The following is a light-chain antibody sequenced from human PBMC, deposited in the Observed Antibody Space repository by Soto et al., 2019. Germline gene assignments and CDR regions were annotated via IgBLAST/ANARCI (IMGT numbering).Light chain of an antibody. CDR1: QSISAW. V-gene: IGKV1-5*03. Sequence: DIQMTQSPFILSASVGDRVNITCRASQSISAWLAWYQQKPGKAPRLLIYKASTLTSGVQSRFSGSGSGTQFTLTISSLQPDDFATYYCQQYNTYLCTFGQGTKLEIK. J-gene: IGKJ2*02. CDR3: QQYNTYLCT. CDR2: KAS.